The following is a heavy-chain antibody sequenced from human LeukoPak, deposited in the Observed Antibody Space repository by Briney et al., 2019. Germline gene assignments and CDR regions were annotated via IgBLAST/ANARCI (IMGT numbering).Heavy chain of an antibody. CDR2: IYYSGST. CDR1: GGSISSGDYY. D-gene: IGHD3-10*01. CDR3: ARGHYYGSGLFDY. J-gene: IGHJ4*02. V-gene: IGHV4-30-4*01. Sequence: SQTLSLTCTVSGGSISSGDYYWSWIRQPPGKGLEWIGYIYYSGSTYYNPSLKSRVTISVDTSKNQFSLKLSSMTAADTAVYYCARGHYYGSGLFDYWGQGTLVTVSS.